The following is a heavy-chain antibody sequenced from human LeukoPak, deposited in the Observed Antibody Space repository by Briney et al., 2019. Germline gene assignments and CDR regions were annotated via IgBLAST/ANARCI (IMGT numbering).Heavy chain of an antibody. Sequence: GGSLRLSCAASGFTFSSYAMHWVRQAPGKGLEWVAVISYDGSNKYYADSVKGRFTISRDNSKNTLYLQMNSLRAEDTAVYYCARDGIAARPTGSLPFDPWGQGTLVTVSS. J-gene: IGHJ5*02. CDR3: ARDGIAARPTGSLPFDP. V-gene: IGHV3-30*04. D-gene: IGHD6-6*01. CDR2: ISYDGSNK. CDR1: GFTFSSYA.